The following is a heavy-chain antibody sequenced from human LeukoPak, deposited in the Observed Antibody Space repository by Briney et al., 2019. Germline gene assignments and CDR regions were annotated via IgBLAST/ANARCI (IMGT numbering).Heavy chain of an antibody. D-gene: IGHD6-19*01. V-gene: IGHV3-23*01. CDR1: GFTFSTYA. J-gene: IGHJ4*02. CDR3: AKSNSGWSTFDY. CDR2: ISGGAGST. Sequence: GGSLRLSCAVSGFTFSTYAMSWVRQARGEGLEWVSGISGGAGSTHYADSVKGRFTISRDNSKNTLYLQMNSLRAGDTAVYYCAKSNSGWSTFDYWGQGTLVTVSS.